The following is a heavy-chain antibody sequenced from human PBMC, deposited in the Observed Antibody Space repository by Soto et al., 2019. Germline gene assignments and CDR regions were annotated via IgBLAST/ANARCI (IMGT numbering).Heavy chain of an antibody. Sequence: PSETLSLTCTVSGGSIISTTYSWGWIRQPPWKGLEWIGSMYYSGTTYSNPSLQSRVTISVDTSNNQFSLKLTSVTASDTSVYFCARHGGKLGVTGTMGQFDYLGQGSPFAVSS. CDR1: GGSIISTTYS. V-gene: IGHV4-39*01. J-gene: IGHJ4*02. D-gene: IGHD1-20*01. CDR3: ARHGGKLGVTGTMGQFDY. CDR2: MYYSGTT.